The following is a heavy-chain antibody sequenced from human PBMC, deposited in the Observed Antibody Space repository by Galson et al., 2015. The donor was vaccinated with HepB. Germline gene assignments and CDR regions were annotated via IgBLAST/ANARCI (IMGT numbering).Heavy chain of an antibody. CDR2: IYYSGST. Sequence: LTCTVSGGYISSSSYYWGWIRQPPGKGLEWIGSIYYSGSTYYNPSLKSRVTISVDTSKNQFSLKLSSVTAAETAVYYCARSAVPGMDVWGQGTTVTVSS. CDR1: GGYISSSSYY. V-gene: IGHV4-39*01. J-gene: IGHJ6*02. D-gene: IGHD2-21*02. CDR3: ARSAVPGMDV.